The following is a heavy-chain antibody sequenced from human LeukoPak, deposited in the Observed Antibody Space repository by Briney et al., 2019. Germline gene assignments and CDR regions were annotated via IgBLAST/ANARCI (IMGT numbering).Heavy chain of an antibody. CDR2: ISSSGSNK. CDR1: GFRFSKYS. CDR3: AKFDYYDSSGYSRDH. Sequence: PGGSLRLSCAASGFRFSKYSMDWVRQAPGKGLEWVSSISSSGSNKYHADSLKGRISISRDNAKNSLYLQMDSLRAEDTAVCYCAKFDYYDSSGYSRDHWGQGTLVTVSS. V-gene: IGHV3-21*01. D-gene: IGHD3-22*01. J-gene: IGHJ4*02.